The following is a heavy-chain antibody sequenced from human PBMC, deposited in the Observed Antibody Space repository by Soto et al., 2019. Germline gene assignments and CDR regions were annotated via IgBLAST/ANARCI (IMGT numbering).Heavy chain of an antibody. CDR3: AAYCSGGSCSMDGAFDI. D-gene: IGHD2-15*01. J-gene: IGHJ3*02. CDR1: GFTFSSYA. V-gene: IGHV3-23*01. CDR2: ISGSGGST. Sequence: GSLRLSCAASGFTFSSYAMSWVRQAPGKGLEWVSAISGSGGSTYYADSVKGRFTISRDNSKNTLYLQMNSLRAEDTAVYYCAAYCSGGSCSMDGAFDIWGQGTMVTVSS.